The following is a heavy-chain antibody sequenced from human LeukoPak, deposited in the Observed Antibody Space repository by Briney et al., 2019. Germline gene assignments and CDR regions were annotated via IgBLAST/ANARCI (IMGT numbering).Heavy chain of an antibody. CDR2: FDPEDGET. D-gene: IGHD6-19*01. J-gene: IGHJ4*02. V-gene: IGHV1-24*01. Sequence: ASVKVSCKVSGYTLTELSMHWVRQAPGKGLEWMGGFDPEDGETIYAQKFQGRVTMTEDTSTDTAYMELSSLRSEDTVVYYCATGPTSIAVAEAGSDYWGQGTLVTVSS. CDR3: ATGPTSIAVAEAGSDY. CDR1: GYTLTELS.